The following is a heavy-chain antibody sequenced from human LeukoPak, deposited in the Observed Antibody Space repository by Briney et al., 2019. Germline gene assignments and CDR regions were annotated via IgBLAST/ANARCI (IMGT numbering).Heavy chain of an antibody. V-gene: IGHV3-30*18. CDR3: VKWGSYRHFDY. D-gene: IGHD3-16*02. J-gene: IGHJ4*02. CDR2: ISYDGSNK. Sequence: GGSLRLSCAASGFTFSSYGMHWVRQAPGKGLEWVAVISYDGSNKYYADSVKGRFTISRDNSKNTLYLLMSSLRAEDTAVYYCVKWGSYRHFDYWGQGTLVTVSS. CDR1: GFTFSSYG.